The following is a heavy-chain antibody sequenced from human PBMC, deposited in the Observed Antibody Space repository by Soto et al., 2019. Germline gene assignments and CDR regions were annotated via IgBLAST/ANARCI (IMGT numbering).Heavy chain of an antibody. Sequence: LALTCAVYGGSFSGYYWSWIRQPPGKGLEWVGEIKHSGSTNYNPSLKSRVTISVATSKNPSSLKLSYVTAPDTAVYYCARGLGGSYSWYYYYGMDVWGQGTTVTVSS. J-gene: IGHJ6*02. V-gene: IGHV4-34*01. CDR2: IKHSGST. D-gene: IGHD1-26*01. CDR1: GGSFSGYY. CDR3: ARGLGGSYSWYYYYGMDV.